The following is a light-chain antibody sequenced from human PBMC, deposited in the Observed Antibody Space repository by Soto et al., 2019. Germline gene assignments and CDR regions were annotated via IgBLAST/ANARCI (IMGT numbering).Light chain of an antibody. V-gene: IGLV2-11*01. CDR1: SSDVGGYNY. CDR3: SSHAGSSVV. J-gene: IGLJ1*01. Sequence: QSALTQPRSVSLSPGQSVTISCTGTSSDVGGYNYVSWYQQHPGKAPKRMIYDVTTRPSGVPDRFSGSKSGNTASLTISGLQAEDEADYYCSSHAGSSVVFGTGTKVTVL. CDR2: DVT.